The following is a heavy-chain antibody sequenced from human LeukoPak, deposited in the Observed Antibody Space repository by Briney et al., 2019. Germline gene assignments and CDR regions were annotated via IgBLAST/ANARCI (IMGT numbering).Heavy chain of an antibody. CDR3: AKRTMTTDAFDI. J-gene: IGHJ3*02. V-gene: IGHV3-23*01. CDR1: GFTFSSYA. Sequence: GGSLRLSCAASGFTFSSYAVSWVRQAPGKGLEWVSAISGSGGNTYYADSVKGRFTISRDNSKNTLYLQMNSLRAEDTAVYYCAKRTMTTDAFDIWGQGTMVTVSS. D-gene: IGHD4-17*01. CDR2: ISGSGGNT.